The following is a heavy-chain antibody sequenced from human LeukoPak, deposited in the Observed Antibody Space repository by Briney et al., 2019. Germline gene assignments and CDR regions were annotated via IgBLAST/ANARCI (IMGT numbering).Heavy chain of an antibody. D-gene: IGHD4-17*01. CDR1: GFTFSSYG. CDR3: ARDYNGDLDY. CDR2: IWYDGSNK. J-gene: IGHJ4*02. V-gene: IGHV3-33*01. Sequence: GGSLRLSCAASGFTFSSYGMHWVRQAPGKGLERVAVIWYDGSNKYYADSVKGRFTISRDNSKNTLYLQMNSLRAEDTAVYYCARDYNGDLDYWGQGTLVTVSP.